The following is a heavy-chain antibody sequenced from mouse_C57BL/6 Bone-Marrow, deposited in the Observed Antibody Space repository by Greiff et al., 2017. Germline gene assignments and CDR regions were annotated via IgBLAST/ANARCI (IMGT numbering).Heavy chain of an antibody. D-gene: IGHD3-2*02. CDR2: IDPEDGET. CDR3: ARGGDDDSSGYTPDWFAY. CDR1: GFNIKDYY. V-gene: IGHV14-2*01. J-gene: IGHJ3*01. Sequence: EVHLVESGAELVKPGASVKLSCTASGFNIKDYYMHWVKQRTEQGLEWIGRIDPEDGETKYAPKFQGKATITADTSSNTAYLQLSSLTSEDTAVYYCARGGDDDSSGYTPDWFAYWGQGTLVTVSA.